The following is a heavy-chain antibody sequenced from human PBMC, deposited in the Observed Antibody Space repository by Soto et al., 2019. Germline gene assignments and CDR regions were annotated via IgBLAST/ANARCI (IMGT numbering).Heavy chain of an antibody. V-gene: IGHV1-69*08. D-gene: IGHD2-21*01. CDR3: ARDSFVGSQADY. J-gene: IGHJ4*02. Sequence: QVQLVQSGAEVKKPGSSVKVSCKASGGPFSSYTIRWVRQAPVEGLEWMGRLIPILGIANYAQRFQGRVTITADNSTSTAYMELSSLRSEDTAVYYCARDSFVGSQADYWGQGTLVTVS. CDR2: LIPILGIA. CDR1: GGPFSSYT.